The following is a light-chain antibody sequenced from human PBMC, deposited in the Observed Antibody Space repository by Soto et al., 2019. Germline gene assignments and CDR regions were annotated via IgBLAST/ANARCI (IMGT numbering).Light chain of an antibody. V-gene: IGKV1-39*01. CDR2: GAS. Sequence: DIQMTQSPSSLSASVGDRVTITCRASHSISNYLNWYQQKLGKAPKLLIYGASSLQSGVPSRFSGSGSGTDFTLIISSLQPEDSATYSRQESNHVPFTFGGGTKVEI. J-gene: IGKJ4*01. CDR1: HSISNY. CDR3: QESNHVPFT.